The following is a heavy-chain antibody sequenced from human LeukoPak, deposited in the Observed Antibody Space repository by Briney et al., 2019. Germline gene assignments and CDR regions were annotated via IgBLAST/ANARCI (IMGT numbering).Heavy chain of an antibody. CDR1: GFTFSSYA. CDR2: ISGSGGST. CDR3: AKDGTGMLVGATAVDAFDI. J-gene: IGHJ3*02. Sequence: GGSLRLSCAASGFTFSSYAMSWVRQAPGKGLEWVSAISGSGGSTCYADSVKGRFTISRDNSKNTLYLQMNSLRAEDTAVYYCAKDGTGMLVGATAVDAFDIWGQGTMVTVSS. V-gene: IGHV3-23*01. D-gene: IGHD1-26*01.